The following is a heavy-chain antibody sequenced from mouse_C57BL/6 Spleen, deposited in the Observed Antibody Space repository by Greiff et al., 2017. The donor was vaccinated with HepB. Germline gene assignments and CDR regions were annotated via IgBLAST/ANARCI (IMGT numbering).Heavy chain of an antibody. D-gene: IGHD2-3*01. CDR2: IDPSDSYT. CDR3: ALYDGYYDAMDY. V-gene: IGHV1-69*01. Sequence: QVQLQQPGAELVMPGASVKLSCKASGYTFTSYWMHWVKQRPGQGLEWIGEIDPSDSYTNYNQKFKGKSTLTVDKSSSTAYMQLSSLTSEDSAVYYCALYDGYYDAMDYWGQGTSVTVSS. CDR1: GYTFTSYW. J-gene: IGHJ4*01.